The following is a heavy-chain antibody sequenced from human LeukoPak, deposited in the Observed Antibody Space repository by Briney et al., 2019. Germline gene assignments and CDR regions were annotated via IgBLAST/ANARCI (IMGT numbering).Heavy chain of an antibody. V-gene: IGHV1-8*01. CDR2: MNSNSGNT. J-gene: IGHJ5*02. CDR3: ARENPLSFMVRGVILWFDP. Sequence: ASVQVSCKASVYTFTRYDIHWVRQATGQGLAWMGWMNSNSGNTGNARNFQGRVTITRDTSITTAYKELSRLRSDETAVYYCARENPLSFMVRGVILWFDPWGQGTLVTVSS. D-gene: IGHD3-10*01. CDR1: VYTFTRYD.